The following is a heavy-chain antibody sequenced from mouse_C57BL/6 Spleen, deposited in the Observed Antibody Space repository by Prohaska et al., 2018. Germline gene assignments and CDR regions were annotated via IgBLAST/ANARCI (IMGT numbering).Heavy chain of an antibody. V-gene: IGHV3-6*01. J-gene: IGHJ4*01. CDR2: ISYDGSN. CDR1: GYSITSGYY. D-gene: IGHD1-1*01. CDR3: ASHHYGSSYYAMDY. Sequence: DVQLQESGPGLVKPSQSLSLTCSVTGYSITSGYYWNWIRQFPGNKLEWMGYISYDGSNNYNPSLKNRISITRDTSKNQFFLKLNSVTTEDTATYYCASHHYGSSYYAMDYWGQGTSVTVSS.